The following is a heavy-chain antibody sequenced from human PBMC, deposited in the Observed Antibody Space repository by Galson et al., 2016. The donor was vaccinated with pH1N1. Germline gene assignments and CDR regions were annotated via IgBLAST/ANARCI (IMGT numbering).Heavy chain of an antibody. D-gene: IGHD2-8*02. CDR1: GFIVSRNY. CDR3: ARDSYCAREVCYDPPL. Sequence: SGFIVSRNYVSWVRQAPGKGLEWVSVISAGEITYYTDSVKGRFTISRDNSKNTVYLQMNSLRAEDTAVYYCARDSYCAREVCYDPPLWGQGTLVTVSS. J-gene: IGHJ4*02. V-gene: IGHV3-66*01. CDR2: ISAGEIT.